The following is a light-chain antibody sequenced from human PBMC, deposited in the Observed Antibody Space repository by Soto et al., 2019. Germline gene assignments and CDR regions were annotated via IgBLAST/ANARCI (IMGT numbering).Light chain of an antibody. CDR1: QSISNN. CDR3: QQYGSSAPIT. Sequence: EIVMTQSPATLSVSPGERATLSCRASQSISNNLDWYQQKPGQAPRLLMFRTSSRATGIPDRFSGSGSETDFTLTISRLEPEDFALYYCQQYGSSAPITFGQGTRLEI. V-gene: IGKV3-20*01. CDR2: RTS. J-gene: IGKJ5*01.